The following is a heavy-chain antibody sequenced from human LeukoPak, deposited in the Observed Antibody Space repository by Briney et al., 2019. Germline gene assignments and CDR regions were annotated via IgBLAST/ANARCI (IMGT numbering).Heavy chain of an antibody. D-gene: IGHD2-15*01. J-gene: IGHJ3*02. V-gene: IGHV1-2*02. Sequence: GASVKVSFKASGYTFSVYYMHWVRQAPGQGLEWMGLINPNSGGTNYAQKFHGRVTMIRDTAISTANMQLTRLRTDDTAVYSCASYLCSGDSCHPNLDAFDIWGQGTMVTVSS. CDR1: GYTFSVYY. CDR3: ASYLCSGDSCHPNLDAFDI. CDR2: INPNSGGT.